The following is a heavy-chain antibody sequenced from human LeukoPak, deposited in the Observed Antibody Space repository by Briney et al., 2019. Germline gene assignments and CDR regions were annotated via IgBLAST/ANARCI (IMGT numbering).Heavy chain of an antibody. CDR3: VYSGNYRFDY. CDR1: GFTFDDYG. CDR2: INGDGSST. J-gene: IGHJ4*02. V-gene: IGHV3-74*01. D-gene: IGHD1-26*01. Sequence: GGSLRLSCAASGFTFDDYGMTWVRQAPGEGLVWVSRINGDGSSTTYADSVKGRFTISRDNAKNTLYLQMNSLRDEDTAVYYSVYSGNYRFDYWGQGTLVTVSS.